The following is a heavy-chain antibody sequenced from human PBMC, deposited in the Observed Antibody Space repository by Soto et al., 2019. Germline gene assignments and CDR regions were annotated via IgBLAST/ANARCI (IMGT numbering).Heavy chain of an antibody. CDR3: VTTAAAAGSD. CDR1: GFIFTSYW. D-gene: IGHD6-13*01. J-gene: IGHJ4*02. CDR2: IKEDGSDK. V-gene: IGHV3-7*01. Sequence: PGVSLRLSCVGSGFIFTSYWMAWVRQAPGKGLEWVANIKEDGSDKYYMDSVKGRFTISRDNAKNSLFLQMNSLRAEDTAIYYCVTTAAAAGSDWRQGTLVTVSS.